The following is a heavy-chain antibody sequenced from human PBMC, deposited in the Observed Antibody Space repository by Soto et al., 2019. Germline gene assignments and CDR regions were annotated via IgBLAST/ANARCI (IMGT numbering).Heavy chain of an antibody. Sequence: SETLSLTCTVSGGSISSYYWSWIRQPPGKGLEWIGYIYYSGSTNYNPSLKSRVTISVDTSKNQFSLKLSSVTAADTAVYYCARSHDFGSGPTYFDYWGQGTLVTVSS. V-gene: IGHV4-59*01. CDR1: GGSISSYY. CDR2: IYYSGST. CDR3: ARSHDFGSGPTYFDY. D-gene: IGHD3-3*01. J-gene: IGHJ4*02.